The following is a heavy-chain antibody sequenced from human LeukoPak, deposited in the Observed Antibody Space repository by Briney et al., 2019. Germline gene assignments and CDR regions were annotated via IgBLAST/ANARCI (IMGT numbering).Heavy chain of an antibody. CDR3: ARVDTVTSGGGH. CDR1: GYTFTIYW. CDR2: IYPGDSVT. Sequence: GESLKISCKTSGYTFTIYWIGWVGQMPGKGLEWMGIIYPGDSVTRYSPSFQGQVTISADKSISTAYLQWSSLKASDTAMYFCARVDTVTSGGGHWGQGTLVTVSS. D-gene: IGHD4-17*01. V-gene: IGHV5-51*01. J-gene: IGHJ4*02.